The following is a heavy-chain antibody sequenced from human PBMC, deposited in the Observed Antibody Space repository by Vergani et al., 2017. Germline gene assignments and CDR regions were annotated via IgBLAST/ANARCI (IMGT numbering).Heavy chain of an antibody. Sequence: QVQLQKSGPGLVKPSQTLSLTCTVSGGSISSGDSYWSWIRQPPGKGLEWIGYIYYSGSTYYHPSLKSLVTISVDTSKNQFSLKLSSVTAADTAVYYGSGSYRYYYGMDVWGQGTTVTVSS. V-gene: IGHV4-30-4*08. CDR2: IYYSGST. J-gene: IGHJ6*02. CDR1: GGSISSGDSY. D-gene: IGHD3-10*01. CDR3: SGSYRYYYGMDV.